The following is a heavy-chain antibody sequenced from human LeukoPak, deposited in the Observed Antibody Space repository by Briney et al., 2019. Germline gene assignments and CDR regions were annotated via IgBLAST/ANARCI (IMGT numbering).Heavy chain of an antibody. Sequence: GASVKVSCKASGCTFTSYHMHWVRQAPGQGLEWMGIINPSGGSTSYAQKFQGRVTMTRDTSTSTVYMELSSLRSEDTAVYYCARERKRLADYYYYGMDVWGQGTTVTVSS. CDR1: GCTFTSYH. V-gene: IGHV1-46*01. CDR2: INPSGGST. CDR3: ARERKRLADYYYYGMDV. J-gene: IGHJ6*02.